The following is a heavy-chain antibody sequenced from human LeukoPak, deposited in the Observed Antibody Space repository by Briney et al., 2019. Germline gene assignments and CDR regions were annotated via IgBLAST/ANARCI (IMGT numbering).Heavy chain of an antibody. CDR3: ATCPNYDYVWGTPYAFDI. CDR1: GGSFSGYY. CDR2: INHSGST. V-gene: IGHV4-34*01. Sequence: SETLSLTCAVYGGSFSGYYWSWIRQPPGKGLEWIGEINHSGSTNYNPSLKSRVTISVDTSKNQFSLRLSSVTAADTAVYYCATCPNYDYVWGTPYAFDIWGQGTMVTVSS. D-gene: IGHD3-16*01. J-gene: IGHJ3*02.